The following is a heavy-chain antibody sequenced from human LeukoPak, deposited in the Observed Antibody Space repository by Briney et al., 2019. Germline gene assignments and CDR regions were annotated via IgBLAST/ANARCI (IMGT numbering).Heavy chain of an antibody. D-gene: IGHD3-10*01. V-gene: IGHV3-23*01. CDR3: ARPRVNYYGSGPFDY. J-gene: IGHJ4*02. CDR1: GFTFSSYA. Sequence: GGSLRLSCAASGFTFSSYAMSWVRQAPGKGLEWVSAISGSGGSTYYADSVKGRFTISRDNSKNTLYLQMNSLRAEDTAVYYCARPRVNYYGSGPFDYWGQGTLVTVSS. CDR2: ISGSGGST.